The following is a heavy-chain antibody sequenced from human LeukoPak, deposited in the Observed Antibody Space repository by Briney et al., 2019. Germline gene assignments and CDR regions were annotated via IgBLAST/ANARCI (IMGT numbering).Heavy chain of an antibody. V-gene: IGHV1-2*02. Sequence: WASVRVSCTASGYTFTVYYMHWVRQAPGQGLEWMGWINPNSGGTNYAQKFQGRVTMTRDTSISTAYMELSRLRSDDTAVYYCARGRGYCSSTSCYSNWFDPWGQGTLVTVSS. CDR2: INPNSGGT. D-gene: IGHD2-2*01. CDR1: GYTFTVYY. CDR3: ARGRGYCSSTSCYSNWFDP. J-gene: IGHJ5*02.